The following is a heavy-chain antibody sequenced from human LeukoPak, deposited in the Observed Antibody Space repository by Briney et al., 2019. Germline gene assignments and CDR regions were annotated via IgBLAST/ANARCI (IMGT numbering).Heavy chain of an antibody. CDR3: ARDRLSANWDHDAFDI. V-gene: IGHV1-69*06. J-gene: IGHJ3*02. CDR1: GGTFSSYA. CDR2: IIPIFGTA. Sequence: SVKVSCKASGGTFSSYAISWVRQAPGQGLEWMGGIIPIFGTANYAQKFQGRVTITADKSTSTAYMELSSLRSEDTAVYYCARDRLSANWDHDAFDIWGQGTMVTVSS. D-gene: IGHD7-27*01.